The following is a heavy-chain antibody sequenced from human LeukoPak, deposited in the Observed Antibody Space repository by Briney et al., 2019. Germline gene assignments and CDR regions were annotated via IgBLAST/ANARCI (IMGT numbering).Heavy chain of an antibody. J-gene: IGHJ6*03. CDR1: GGSISSYY. V-gene: IGHV4-59*01. CDR3: ASAYGYYYYYMDV. Sequence: SETLSLTCTVSGGSISSYYWSWIRQPPGKGLEWIGYIYYSGSTNYNPSLKSRLTISVDTSNKQFSLRLSSVTAADTAVYYCASAYGYYYYYMDVWGKGTTVTVSS. CDR2: IYYSGST. D-gene: IGHD3-16*01.